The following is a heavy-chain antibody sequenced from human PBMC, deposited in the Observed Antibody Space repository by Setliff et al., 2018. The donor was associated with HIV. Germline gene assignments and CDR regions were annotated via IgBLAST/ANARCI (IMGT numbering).Heavy chain of an antibody. CDR1: DDSFSNYD. CDR3: ARLGRAIDDGGSSLRLDF. V-gene: IGHV4-4*09. D-gene: IGHD2-15*01. Sequence: SETLSLTCVVSDDSFSNYDWTWIRQPPGKALQWIGYISSSGTTNYNPSLRSRVIISIETSNTHFSLWLRSVTAADTATYFCARLGRAIDDGGSSLRLDFWGQGMLVTVSS. J-gene: IGHJ4*02. CDR2: ISSSGTT.